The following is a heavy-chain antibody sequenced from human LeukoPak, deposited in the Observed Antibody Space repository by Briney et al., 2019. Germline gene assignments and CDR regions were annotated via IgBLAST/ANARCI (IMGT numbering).Heavy chain of an antibody. CDR1: VCTFINYS. V-gene: IGHV1-69*06. J-gene: IGHJ4*02. CDR3: AASPVAGKLDL. D-gene: IGHD6-19*01. Sequence: SVTVSFKSSVCTFINYSFNWVRQAPGQGLEWMGRIIPIFGTTNYAQKFQGRVTITADKSTGTAYMEVSSLRSGDTAVFYCAASPVAGKLDLWGQGTLVTVSS. CDR2: IIPIFGTT.